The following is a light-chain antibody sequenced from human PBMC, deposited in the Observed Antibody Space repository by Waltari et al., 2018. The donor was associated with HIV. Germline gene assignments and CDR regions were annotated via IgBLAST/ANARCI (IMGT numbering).Light chain of an antibody. V-gene: IGLV1-40*01. Sequence: QSVLTQPPSLSGAPRQRVTISCLGTTPNHGSHYDANWYPQLPGKPPRCLISDDNSRPSGVPDRLSFSRSGTSTSLAITGRRAEDEADYYCQSYDSSLSGSVFGGGTKLTVL. CDR1: TPNHGSHYD. J-gene: IGLJ2*01. CDR3: QSYDSSLSGSV. CDR2: DDN.